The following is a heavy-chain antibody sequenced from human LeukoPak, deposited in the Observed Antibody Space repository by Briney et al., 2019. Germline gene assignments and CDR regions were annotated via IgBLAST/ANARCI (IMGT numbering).Heavy chain of an antibody. CDR3: ARGLGVRGVIKKRQNWIDP. CDR2: INYSGST. Sequence: SETLSLTCAVYGGSFSGYYWSWIRQPPGKGVEWIGEINYSGSTNYNPSLKSRVTISVDTSKKQFSLKLSSVTAADTAVYYCARGLGVRGVIKKRQNWIDPWGQGTLVTVSS. CDR1: GGSFSGYY. D-gene: IGHD3-10*01. J-gene: IGHJ5*02. V-gene: IGHV4-34*01.